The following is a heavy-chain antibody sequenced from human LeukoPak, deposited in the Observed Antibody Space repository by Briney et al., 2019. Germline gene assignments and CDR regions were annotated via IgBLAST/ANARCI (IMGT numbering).Heavy chain of an antibody. V-gene: IGHV4-59*02. Sequence: SETLSLTCTVSGGFVSSHFWSWIRQPPGKGLEWIGYIYNSGITNYNPSLKSRVTMSVDASKNQFSQMLRSVTAADTAVYYCARDHLPAGAPGYYMDVWGKGTTVTVSS. CDR3: ARDHLPAGAPGYYMDV. CDR1: GGFVSSHF. J-gene: IGHJ6*03. D-gene: IGHD4/OR15-4a*01. CDR2: IYNSGIT.